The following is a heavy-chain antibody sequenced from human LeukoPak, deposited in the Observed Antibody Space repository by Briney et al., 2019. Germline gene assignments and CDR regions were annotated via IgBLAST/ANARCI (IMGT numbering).Heavy chain of an antibody. CDR2: ISGSGGST. Sequence: PGGSLRLSCAASGFTFSSYAMSWVRQAPGKGLEWVSAISGSGGSTYYADSVEGRFTISRDNSKNTLYLQMNSLRAEDTAVYYCAKDSTYYYGSGSYSPLFDYWGQGTLVTVSS. J-gene: IGHJ4*02. V-gene: IGHV3-23*01. CDR1: GFTFSSYA. CDR3: AKDSTYYYGSGSYSPLFDY. D-gene: IGHD3-10*01.